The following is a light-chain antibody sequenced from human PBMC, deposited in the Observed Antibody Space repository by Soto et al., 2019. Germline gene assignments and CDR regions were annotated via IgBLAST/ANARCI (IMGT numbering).Light chain of an antibody. J-gene: IGKJ1*01. Sequence: DIQMTQSPSSLSASVGDRVTITCRASQSISSYLNWYQQKPGKAPKLLIYAASSLQSGVPSRFSGSGSGTDFTLTISSLQPEDFASYYCQQSYSTPRRTFCQGTKVDIK. CDR3: QQSYSTPRRT. CDR1: QSISSY. CDR2: AAS. V-gene: IGKV1-39*01.